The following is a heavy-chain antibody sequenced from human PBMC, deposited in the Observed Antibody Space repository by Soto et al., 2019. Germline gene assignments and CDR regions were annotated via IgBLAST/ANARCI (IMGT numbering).Heavy chain of an antibody. Sequence: QITLKESGPTLMKPTETLTLTCTFSGFTLTARPVGGGWIRQPPGQALEGLALIYWDDDKRYSPPLRSRLAMTKDTSKNQVVLTLTNVDPMDTATYYCAHGRGGVDWNDGDFAFWGQGTPVTVSS. CDR1: GFTLTARPVG. CDR2: IYWDDDK. D-gene: IGHD1-1*01. V-gene: IGHV2-5*02. CDR3: AHGRGGVDWNDGDFAF. J-gene: IGHJ4*02.